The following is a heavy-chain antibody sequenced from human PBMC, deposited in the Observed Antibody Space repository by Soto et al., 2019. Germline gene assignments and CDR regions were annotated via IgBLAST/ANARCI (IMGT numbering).Heavy chain of an antibody. V-gene: IGHV1-18*01. J-gene: IGHJ4*02. D-gene: IGHD3-9*01. Sequence: ASVKVSCKASGYTFTSYGISWVRQAPGQGLEWMGWISAYNGNTNYAQKLQGRVTMTTDTSTSTAYMELRSLRSDDTAVYYCARADPYYDILTGSGDDYWGQGTQVTVSS. CDR3: ARADPYYDILTGSGDDY. CDR1: GYTFTSYG. CDR2: ISAYNGNT.